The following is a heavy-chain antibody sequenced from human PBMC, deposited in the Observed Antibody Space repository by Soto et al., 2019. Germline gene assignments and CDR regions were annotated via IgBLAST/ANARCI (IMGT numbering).Heavy chain of an antibody. Sequence: SETLSLTCTVSGGSISGNYWSWIRQPAGKGLEWIGRIYNSGNTNYNPSLKSRVTMSVDTSKNQFSLKLTSVTAADAAVYYCARGPQGSGWYAVDYWGQGTLVTVSS. CDR1: GGSISGNY. CDR3: ARGPQGSGWYAVDY. CDR2: IYNSGNT. J-gene: IGHJ4*02. V-gene: IGHV4-4*07. D-gene: IGHD6-19*01.